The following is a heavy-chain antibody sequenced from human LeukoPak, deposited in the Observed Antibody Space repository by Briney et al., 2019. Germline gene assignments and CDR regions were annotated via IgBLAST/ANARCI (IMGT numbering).Heavy chain of an antibody. V-gene: IGHV3-20*04. CDR1: GFTFDDYG. D-gene: IGHD4-23*01. J-gene: IGHJ4*02. CDR3: ARERYGGNSAYYFDY. Sequence: GGSLRLSCAASGFTFDDYGMSWVHQAPGKGLGWVSGINWNGGSTGYADSVKGRFTISRDNAKNSLYLQMNSLRAEETALYYCARERYGGNSAYYFDYWGQGTLVTVSS. CDR2: INWNGGST.